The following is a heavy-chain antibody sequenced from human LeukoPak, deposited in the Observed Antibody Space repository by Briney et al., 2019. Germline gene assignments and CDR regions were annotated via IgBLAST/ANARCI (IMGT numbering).Heavy chain of an antibody. CDR2: IHHSGRT. D-gene: IGHD3-10*01. CDR3: ARGPRFGELLWHWFDP. CDR1: GDSISSNNW. Sequence: SETLSLTCGVSGDSISSNNWWNWVRQSPGKGLEWLAEIHHSGRTNYKPSLKSRVTISVDKSKNQFSLKMKSVTAADTAVYYCARGPRFGELLWHWFDPWGQGTLVTVSS. J-gene: IGHJ5*02. V-gene: IGHV4-4*02.